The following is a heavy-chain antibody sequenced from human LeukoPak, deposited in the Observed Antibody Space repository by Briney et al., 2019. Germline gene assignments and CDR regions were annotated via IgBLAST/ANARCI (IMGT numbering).Heavy chain of an antibody. CDR2: INPSGGST. Sequence: ASVKVSCKASGYTFTSYYMHWVRQAPGQGLEWMGIINPSGGSTSYAQKFQGRVTITADESTSTAYMELSSLRSGDTAVYYCARDEYYDSSGYLLSANAFDIWGQGTMVTVSS. CDR3: ARDEYYDSSGYLLSANAFDI. V-gene: IGHV1-46*01. CDR1: GYTFTSYY. J-gene: IGHJ3*02. D-gene: IGHD3-22*01.